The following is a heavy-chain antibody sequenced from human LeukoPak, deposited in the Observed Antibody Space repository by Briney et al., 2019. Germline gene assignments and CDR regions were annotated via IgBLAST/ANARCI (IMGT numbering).Heavy chain of an antibody. D-gene: IGHD4-17*01. CDR3: AKDTRPQYGDVDYYFDY. CDR2: ISGSGGST. CDR1: GFTFSSYA. Sequence: PGGSLRLSCAASGFTFSSYAMSWVRQAPGKGLEWVSAISGSGGSTYYADSVKGRFTISRDNSKNTLYLQMNSLRAGDTAVYYCAKDTRPQYGDVDYYFDYWGQGTLVTVSS. V-gene: IGHV3-23*01. J-gene: IGHJ4*02.